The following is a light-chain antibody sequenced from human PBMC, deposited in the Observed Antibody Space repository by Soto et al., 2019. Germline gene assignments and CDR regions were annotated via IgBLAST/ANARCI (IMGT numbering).Light chain of an antibody. V-gene: IGKV1-9*01. CDR2: AAS. CDR3: LQLNSYPRS. J-gene: IGKJ2*01. CDR1: QGISTY. Sequence: DIQLTQSPSFLSASVGDRVTITCRASQGISTYLAWYQQKPGKAPKLLIYAASTLRSGVPSRFSGSGSGTEFTLTISSLQPEDFATYYCLQLNSYPRSFGQGTRLEIK.